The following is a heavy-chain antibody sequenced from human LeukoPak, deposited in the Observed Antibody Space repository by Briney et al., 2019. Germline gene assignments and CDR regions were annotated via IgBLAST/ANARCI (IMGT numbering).Heavy chain of an antibody. CDR3: ARLLMSSVAFDY. D-gene: IGHD2-8*01. CDR2: IYYSGST. Sequence: SETLSLTCTVSGGSISSGDYYWSWIRQPPGKGLEWIGYIYYSGSTYYNPSLKSRVTISVDTSKNQFSLKLSSVTAADTAVYYCARLLMSSVAFDYWGQGTLVTVSS. V-gene: IGHV4-30-4*01. J-gene: IGHJ4*02. CDR1: GGSISSGDYY.